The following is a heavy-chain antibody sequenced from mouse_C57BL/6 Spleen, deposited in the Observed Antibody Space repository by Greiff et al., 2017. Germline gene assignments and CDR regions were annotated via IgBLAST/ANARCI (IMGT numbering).Heavy chain of an antibody. CDR3: ASGSYYSNPLSMDY. J-gene: IGHJ4*01. D-gene: IGHD2-5*01. V-gene: IGHV1-52*01. CDR1: GYTFTSYW. CDR2: IDPSDSET. Sequence: QVQLQQPGAELVRPGSSVKLSCKASGYTFTSYWMHWVKQRPIQGLEWIGNIDPSDSETHYNQKFKDKATLTVDKSSSTAYMQLSSLTSEDSAVYYCASGSYYSNPLSMDYWGQGTSVTVSS.